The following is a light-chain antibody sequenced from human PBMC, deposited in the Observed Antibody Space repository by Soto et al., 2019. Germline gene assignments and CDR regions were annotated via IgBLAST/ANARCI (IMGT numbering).Light chain of an antibody. J-gene: IGLJ2*01. CDR1: SRDVGGYNY. Sequence: QSALTQPASVSGSPGQSITISCTGTSRDVGGYNYVSWYQQHPGKAPKLMIYEVITRHSGVSNRFSGSKSGNTASLTISGLQADDGADYYCSSYTSRSLPVFCGGTTPTVL. V-gene: IGLV2-14*01. CDR2: EVI. CDR3: SSYTSRSLPV.